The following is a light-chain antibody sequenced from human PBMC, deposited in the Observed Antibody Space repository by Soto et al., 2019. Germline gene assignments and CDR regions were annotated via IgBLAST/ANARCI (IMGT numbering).Light chain of an antibody. J-gene: IGKJ3*01. V-gene: IGKV1-5*01. Sequence: DIQMTQSPSTLSASVGDRVTITCRASQSISSWLAWYQQKPGKAPKLLIYDASSLESGVPSRFSGSGSGTEFTLTISSLQPDDFAPYYCQQYNSSPFTFGPGTKVDIK. CDR1: QSISSW. CDR3: QQYNSSPFT. CDR2: DAS.